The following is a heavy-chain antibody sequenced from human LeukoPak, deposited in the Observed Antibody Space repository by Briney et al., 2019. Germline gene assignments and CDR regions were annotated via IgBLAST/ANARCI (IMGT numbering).Heavy chain of an antibody. Sequence: GGSLRLSCAASGFTFSSYSMNWVRQAPGKGLEWVSSISSSSSYIYYADSVKGRFTISRDNAKNSPYLQMNSLRAEDTAVCYCARGYSSSWSIFDYWGQGTLVTVSS. J-gene: IGHJ4*02. CDR1: GFTFSSYS. CDR2: ISSSSSYI. V-gene: IGHV3-21*01. CDR3: ARGYSSSWSIFDY. D-gene: IGHD6-13*01.